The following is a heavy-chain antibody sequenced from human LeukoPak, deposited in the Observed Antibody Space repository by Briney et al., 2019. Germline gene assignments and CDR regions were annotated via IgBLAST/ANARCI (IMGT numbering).Heavy chain of an antibody. V-gene: IGHV3-33*01. Sequence: PGRSLRLSCAASGFTFSSYGMHWVRQAPGKGLEWAAVIWYDGSNKYYADSVKGRFTISRDNSKNTLYLLMNSLRAEDTAVYYCAREGVGDGAFDIWGQGTMVTVSS. D-gene: IGHD3-16*01. J-gene: IGHJ3*02. CDR3: AREGVGDGAFDI. CDR2: IWYDGSNK. CDR1: GFTFSSYG.